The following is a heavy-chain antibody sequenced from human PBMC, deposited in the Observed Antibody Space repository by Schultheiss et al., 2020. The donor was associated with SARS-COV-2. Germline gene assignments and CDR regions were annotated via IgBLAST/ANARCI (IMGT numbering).Heavy chain of an antibody. CDR1: GFTFSSYA. CDR3: ARGGYSSGWHHHYYFDY. V-gene: IGHV3-30*04. J-gene: IGHJ4*02. CDR2: ISYDGSNK. Sequence: GGSLRLSCAASGFTFSSYAMHWVRQAPGKGLEWVAVISYDGSNKYYADSVKGRFTISRDNSKNTLYLQMNSLRAEDTAVYYCARGGYSSGWHHHYYFDYLGQGTLVTVSS. D-gene: IGHD6-19*01.